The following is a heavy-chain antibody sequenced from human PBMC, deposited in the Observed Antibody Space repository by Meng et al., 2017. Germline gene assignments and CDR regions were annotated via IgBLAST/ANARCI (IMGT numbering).Heavy chain of an antibody. CDR1: CVSFSGYY. Sequence: WGSGLCEPSDTLSLTCPVYCVSFSGYYWGWLRQPPGKGLEWIGEINHSGSTNYNPSLKSRVTISVDTSKNQFSLNLSSVTAADTAVYYCASSGYSYGYRFDYWGQGTLVTVSS. J-gene: IGHJ4*02. D-gene: IGHD5-18*01. V-gene: IGHV4-34*01. CDR3: ASSGYSYGYRFDY. CDR2: INHSGST.